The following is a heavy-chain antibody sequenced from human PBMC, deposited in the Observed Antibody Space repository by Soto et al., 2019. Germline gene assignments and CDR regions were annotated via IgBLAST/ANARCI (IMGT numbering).Heavy chain of an antibody. Sequence: QVQLVQSGAEVRKPGSSVKVSCQASGGTFNIFAFSWVRQAPGQGLQFVGGIVPLSGTVKSAQEFQDRVTFTADESTSTIYMELRSLQPDDTAIFYCASGVAVDRFEFWGQGTLVTVSS. CDR3: ASGVAVDRFEF. D-gene: IGHD2-15*01. V-gene: IGHV1-69*01. J-gene: IGHJ1*01. CDR1: GGTFNIFA. CDR2: IVPLSGTV.